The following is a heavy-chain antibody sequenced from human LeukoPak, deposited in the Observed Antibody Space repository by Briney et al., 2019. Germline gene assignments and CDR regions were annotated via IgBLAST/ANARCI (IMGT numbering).Heavy chain of an antibody. D-gene: IGHD5-12*01. V-gene: IGHV4-30-4*07. CDR1: GGSISSGGYS. CDR3: ARGGGYYFDY. Sequence: SETLSLTCAVSGGSISSGGYSWSWIRQPPGTGLEWIGYIYYSGSTYYNPSLKSRVTISMDKSKNQLYLKVTSVTAADTAVYYCARGGGYYFDYWGQGILVAVSS. J-gene: IGHJ4*02. CDR2: IYYSGST.